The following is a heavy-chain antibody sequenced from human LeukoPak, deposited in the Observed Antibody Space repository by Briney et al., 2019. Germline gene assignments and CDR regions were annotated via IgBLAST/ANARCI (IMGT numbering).Heavy chain of an antibody. CDR3: ARGAEAETSPLDF. V-gene: IGHV1-2*02. CDR1: GYIFSDYY. D-gene: IGHD6-13*01. CDR2: INPKSGAA. J-gene: IGHJ4*02. Sequence: ASVKVSCKASGYIFSDYYMHWVRQAPGQGLEWLGWINPKSGAADYAQQFRGRVTMTRDTSINTDYMEMKRVTSDDTAVYYCARGAEAETSPLDFWGQGTLVTVSS.